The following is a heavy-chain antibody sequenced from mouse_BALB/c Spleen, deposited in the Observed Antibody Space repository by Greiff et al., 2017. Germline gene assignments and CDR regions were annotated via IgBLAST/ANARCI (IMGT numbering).Heavy chain of an antibody. J-gene: IGHJ4*01. V-gene: IGHV5-6-5*01. Sequence: EVKLVESGGGLVKPGGSLKLSCAASGFTFSSYAMSWVRQTPEKRLEWVASISSGGSTYYPDSVKGRFTISRDNARNILYLQMSSLRSEDTAMYYCARGGHYFNAMDYWGQGTSVTVSS. CDR1: GFTFSSYA. CDR3: ARGGHYFNAMDY. CDR2: ISSGGST. D-gene: IGHD1-2*01.